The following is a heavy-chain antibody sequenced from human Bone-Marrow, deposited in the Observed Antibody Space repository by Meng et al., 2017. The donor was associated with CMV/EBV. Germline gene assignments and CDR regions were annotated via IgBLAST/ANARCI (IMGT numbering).Heavy chain of an antibody. CDR2: IYYSGST. CDR3: ARGVDTAMVKREYYFDY. Sequence: SEILSLTCTVSGGSISSSSYYWGWIRQPPGKGLEWIGSIYYSGSTYYNPSLKSRVTISVDTSKNQFSLKLSSVTAADTAVYYCARGVDTAMVKREYYFDYWGQGTLVTVSS. D-gene: IGHD5-18*01. CDR1: GGSISSSSYY. J-gene: IGHJ4*02. V-gene: IGHV4-39*07.